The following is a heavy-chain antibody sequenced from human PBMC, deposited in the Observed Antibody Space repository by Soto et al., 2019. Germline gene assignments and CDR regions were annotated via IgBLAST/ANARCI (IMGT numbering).Heavy chain of an antibody. CDR1: GFTFSSFA. D-gene: IGHD4-17*01. Sequence: GGSLRLSCSASGFTFSSFAMHWVRQAPGKGLEYVSGISSNGLSTYYADSVKGRFTISRDNSKNTLYLQMSSLTPEDTAVYYCVNARSTVIIPPSWGQGTLVTVYS. CDR2: ISSNGLST. J-gene: IGHJ4*02. V-gene: IGHV3-64D*06. CDR3: VNARSTVIIPPS.